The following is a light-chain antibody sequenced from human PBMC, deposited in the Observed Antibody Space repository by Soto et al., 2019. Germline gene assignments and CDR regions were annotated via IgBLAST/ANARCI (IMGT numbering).Light chain of an antibody. CDR1: SSDVGGFNY. Sequence: QSVLTQPASVSGFPGQSIAISCTGTSSDVGGFNYVSWYQQHPGKAPKFMIYDVSSRPSGVSDRFSGSKSGNTASLTISGLQAEDEADYYCASYTTSSTYAFGTGTKVTVL. CDR3: ASYTTSSTYA. J-gene: IGLJ1*01. V-gene: IGLV2-14*03. CDR2: DVS.